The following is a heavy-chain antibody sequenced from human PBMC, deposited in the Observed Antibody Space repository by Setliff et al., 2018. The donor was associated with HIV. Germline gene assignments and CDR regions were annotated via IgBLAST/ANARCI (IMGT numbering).Heavy chain of an antibody. V-gene: IGHV4-4*08. CDR3: ARSARFFYASGSRRYFDL. CDR2: IYTSESS. J-gene: IGHJ2*01. D-gene: IGHD3-10*01. Sequence: SETLSLTCSVSGGSISSYYWGWIRQPPGKGLEWIGYIYTSESSNYNPSLKSRATFSVDTSKNQFSLKLSSVTAADTAVYYCARSARFFYASGSRRYFDLWGRGTLVTV. CDR1: GGSISSYY.